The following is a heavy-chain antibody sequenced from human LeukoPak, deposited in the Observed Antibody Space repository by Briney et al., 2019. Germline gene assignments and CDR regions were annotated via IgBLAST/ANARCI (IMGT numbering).Heavy chain of an antibody. Sequence: PGGSLRLSCAAPGFTFSSYAMHWVRQAPGKGLEWVAVISYDGRNKYYADSVKGRFTISTDNSKNTLYLQMNSLRAEDTDVYYCARSGFWTGHPAFDIWGQGTMVTVSS. CDR2: ISYDGRNK. CDR3: ARSGFWTGHPAFDI. J-gene: IGHJ3*02. V-gene: IGHV3-30*04. CDR1: GFTFSSYA. D-gene: IGHD3/OR15-3a*01.